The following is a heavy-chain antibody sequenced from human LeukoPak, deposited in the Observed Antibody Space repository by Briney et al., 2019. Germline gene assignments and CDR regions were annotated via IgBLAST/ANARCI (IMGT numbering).Heavy chain of an antibody. CDR2: ISGSGGST. V-gene: IGHV3-23*01. J-gene: IGHJ4*02. CDR1: GFTFSSYA. D-gene: IGHD1-1*01. CDR3: ARVSAGTTEYYFDY. Sequence: QPGGSLRLSCAGSGFTFSSYAMSWVRQAPGKGLEWVSAISGSGGSTYYADSVKGRFTISRDNSKNTLYLQMNSLRAEDTAVYYRARVSAGTTEYYFDYWGQGTLVTVSS.